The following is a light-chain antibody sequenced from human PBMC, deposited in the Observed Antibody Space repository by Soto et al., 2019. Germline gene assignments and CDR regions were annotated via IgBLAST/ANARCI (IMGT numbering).Light chain of an antibody. CDR1: QYITIY. CDR3: QQYETFSGT. CDR2: DAS. V-gene: IGKV3-11*01. J-gene: IGKJ1*01. Sequence: EIVLTQSPATLSLSPGERATLSCRASQYITIYLAWYQQKPGQAPRLLIYDASNRATGIPARFSGSGSGTKFTLTIASLQPDDFATYYCQQYETFSGTFGPGTKVEI.